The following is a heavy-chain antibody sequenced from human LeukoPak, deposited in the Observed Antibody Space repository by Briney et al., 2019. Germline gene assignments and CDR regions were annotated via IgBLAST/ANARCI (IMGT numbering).Heavy chain of an antibody. Sequence: NTSETLSLTCAVSGYSISSGYYWGWIRQPPGKGLEWIGSIYHSGSTYYNPSLKSRVTISVDTTKNQFSLKLSSVTAADTAVYYCVRLRGGPAEVDYWGQGTLVTVSS. CDR3: VRLRGGPAEVDY. CDR1: GYSISSGYY. J-gene: IGHJ4*02. CDR2: IYHSGST. V-gene: IGHV4-38-2*01. D-gene: IGHD3-10*01.